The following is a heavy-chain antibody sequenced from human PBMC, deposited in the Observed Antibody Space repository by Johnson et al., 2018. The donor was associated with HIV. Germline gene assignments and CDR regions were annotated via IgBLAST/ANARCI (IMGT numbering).Heavy chain of an antibody. CDR3: TRSIAATGRDALDI. CDR2: ISGGST. D-gene: IGHD6-13*01. V-gene: IGHV3-38*03. J-gene: IGHJ3*02. Sequence: EVQLVESGGGLVKPGGSLRLSCTVSGFSFSDAWMSWVRQAPGKGLEWVSSISGGSTYYADSRKGRFTISRDNAKNSLYLQMNSLKTEDTAVYYFTRSIAATGRDALDIWGQGTMVTVSS. CDR1: GFSFSDAW.